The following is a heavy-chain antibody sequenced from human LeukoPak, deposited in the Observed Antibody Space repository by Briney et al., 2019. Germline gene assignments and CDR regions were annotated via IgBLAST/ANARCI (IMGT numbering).Heavy chain of an antibody. D-gene: IGHD2-15*01. CDR1: GFTFSSYA. Sequence: GGSLRLSCAASGFTFSSYAMHWVRQAPGKGLEWVAVISYDGSNKYYADSVKGRFTISRDNAKNSLYLQMNSLRAEDTAVYYCARGDCSGGSCYLSLTTIDYWGQGTLVTVSS. J-gene: IGHJ4*02. V-gene: IGHV3-30*04. CDR2: ISYDGSNK. CDR3: ARGDCSGGSCYLSLTTIDY.